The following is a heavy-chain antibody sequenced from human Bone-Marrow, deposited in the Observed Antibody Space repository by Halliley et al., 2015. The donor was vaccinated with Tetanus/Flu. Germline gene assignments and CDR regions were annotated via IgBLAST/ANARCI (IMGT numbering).Heavy chain of an antibody. CDR3: AGVTSVALCGRIWFAP. CDR2: IYYSGST. Sequence: TLSLTCTVSGDSISSGGYYWSWIRQHPRKGLEWIGSIYYSGSTSYNPSLKSRLTISVDTSENQFSLNLSSVTAGDTAVYYCAGVTSVALCGRIWFAPWGQGALVPVSS. V-gene: IGHV4-31*03. D-gene: IGHD3-16*01. CDR1: GDSISSGGYY. J-gene: IGHJ5*02.